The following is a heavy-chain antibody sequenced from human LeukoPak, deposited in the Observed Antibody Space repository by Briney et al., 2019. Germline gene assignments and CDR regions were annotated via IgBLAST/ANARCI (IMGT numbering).Heavy chain of an antibody. CDR3: ARGGPVLMVYNWFDP. D-gene: IGHD2-8*01. CDR1: GGTFSSYA. CDR2: IIPIFGTA. J-gene: IGHJ5*02. V-gene: IGHV1-69*06. Sequence: ASVEVSCKASGGTFSSYAISWVRQAPGQGLEWMGGIIPIFGTANYAQKFQGRVTITADKSTSTAYMELSSLRSEDTAVYYCARGGPVLMVYNWFDPWGQGTLVTVSS.